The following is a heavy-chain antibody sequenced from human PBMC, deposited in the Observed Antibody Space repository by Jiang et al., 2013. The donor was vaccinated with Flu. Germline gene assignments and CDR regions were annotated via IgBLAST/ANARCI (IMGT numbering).Heavy chain of an antibody. D-gene: IGHD4-17*01. CDR2: IIPIFGTA. CDR3: ARDRLSRSGVTTWGFYFDY. Sequence: SGAEVKKPGSSVKVSCKASGGTFSSYAISWVRQAPGQGLEWMGGIIPIFGTANYAQKFQGRVTITADESTSTAYMELSSLRSEDTAVYYCARDRLSRSGVTTWGFYFDYWGQGTLVTVSS. CDR1: GGTFSSYA. J-gene: IGHJ4*02. V-gene: IGHV1-69*01.